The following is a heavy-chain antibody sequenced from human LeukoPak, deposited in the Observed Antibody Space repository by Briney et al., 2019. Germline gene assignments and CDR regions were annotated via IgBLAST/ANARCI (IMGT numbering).Heavy chain of an antibody. Sequence: GGSLRLSCAASGFTFSSYAMSWVRQAPGKGLEWVSAISGSGGSTYYADSVKGRFTISRDNSKNTLYLQMNSLRAEDTAVYYCARDRTPPRMVTPNGPAYWGQGTLVTVSS. CDR3: ARDRTPPRMVTPNGPAY. V-gene: IGHV3-23*01. CDR1: GFTFSSYA. D-gene: IGHD2-21*02. CDR2: ISGSGGST. J-gene: IGHJ4*02.